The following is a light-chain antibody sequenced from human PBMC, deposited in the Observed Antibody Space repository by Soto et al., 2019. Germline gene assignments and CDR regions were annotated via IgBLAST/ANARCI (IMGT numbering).Light chain of an antibody. J-gene: IGKJ1*01. V-gene: IGKV3-15*01. CDR2: GAS. CDR1: QSVSSN. CDR3: QQHNDWQWT. Sequence: EIVMTQSPATLSVSPGERATLSCRASQSVSSNLAWYQQKPGQAPRLLIYGASTRATGIPARFSGSGSGTEFTLTISSLQSEDFAVYHCQQHNDWQWTFGQGTKVDIK.